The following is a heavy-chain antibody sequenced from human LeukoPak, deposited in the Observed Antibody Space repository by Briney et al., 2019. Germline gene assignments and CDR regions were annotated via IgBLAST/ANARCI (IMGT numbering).Heavy chain of an antibody. CDR2: ISSAGTT. V-gene: IGHV3-66*01. J-gene: IGHJ4*02. CDR3: ARDLEAANMYYFDY. Sequence: PGGSLRLSCAASGFTVSSSYMSWVRQAPGKGLEWVSIISSAGTTYYADSVKGRFTISRDNSKNTVYLQVNSLRDEDTAVYYCARDLEAANMYYFDYWGQGTMVTVSS. CDR1: GFTVSSSY. D-gene: IGHD6-13*01.